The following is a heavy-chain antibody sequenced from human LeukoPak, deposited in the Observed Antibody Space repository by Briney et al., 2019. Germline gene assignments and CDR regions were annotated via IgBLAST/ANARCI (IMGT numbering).Heavy chain of an antibody. Sequence: GRSLRLSCAASGFTFSTYWMSWVRQAPGKGLEWVANINQDGGEKYYVDSVKGRFTISRDNAKNSLYLQMNSLRAEDTAVYYCARGDKFSGDYWGQGTLVTVST. CDR3: ARGDKFSGDY. CDR2: INQDGGEK. D-gene: IGHD2-15*01. J-gene: IGHJ4*02. CDR1: GFTFSTYW. V-gene: IGHV3-7*04.